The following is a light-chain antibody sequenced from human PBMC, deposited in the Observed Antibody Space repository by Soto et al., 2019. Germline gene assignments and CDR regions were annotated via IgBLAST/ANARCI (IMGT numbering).Light chain of an antibody. V-gene: IGKV1-9*01. CDR2: ATS. J-gene: IGKJ4*01. CDR3: QQLSSYPLT. CDR1: QGVSSY. Sequence: DIQLTQSPSFLSASVGDRVTITCRASQGVSSYLAWYQQKPGKAPKFLIYATSTLQSGVPSRFSGSGSGTEFTLTISSLQSEDFATYYCQQLSSYPLTFGGGTKVEIK.